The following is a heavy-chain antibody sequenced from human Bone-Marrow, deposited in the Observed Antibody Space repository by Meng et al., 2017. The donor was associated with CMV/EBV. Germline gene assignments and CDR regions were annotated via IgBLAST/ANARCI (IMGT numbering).Heavy chain of an antibody. Sequence: GESLKISCAASGITFSNDEMNWVRQAPGKGLEWVSYISGSSDTIFYSDSVKGRFTISRDNTKNSLYLQMNSLRAEDTAVYYCARENGASLGDAFDIWGQGKVVTVSS. V-gene: IGHV3-48*03. J-gene: IGHJ3*02. CDR1: GITFSNDE. D-gene: IGHD3-10*01. CDR2: ISGSSDTI. CDR3: ARENGASLGDAFDI.